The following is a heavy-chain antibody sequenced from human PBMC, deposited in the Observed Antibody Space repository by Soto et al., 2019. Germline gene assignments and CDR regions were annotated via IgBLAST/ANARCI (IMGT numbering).Heavy chain of an antibody. CDR3: ARGPTTGGYYYGMDV. V-gene: IGHV4-59*01. CDR1: GGSISSYY. Sequence: SETLSLTCTVSGGSISSYYWSWIRQPPGKGLEWIGYIYYSGSTNYNPSLKSRVTISVDTSKNQFSLKLSSVTAADTAVYYCARGPTTGGYYYGMDVWGQGTTVTAP. CDR2: IYYSGST. D-gene: IGHD1-1*01. J-gene: IGHJ6*02.